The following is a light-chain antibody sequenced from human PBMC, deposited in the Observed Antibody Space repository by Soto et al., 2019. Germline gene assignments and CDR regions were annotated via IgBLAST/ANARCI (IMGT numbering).Light chain of an antibody. CDR1: SSDVGGYNY. Sequence: QSVLTQPASVSGSPGQSITISCTGTSSDVGGYNYVAWYQHHPGKAPKVMIYDVSNRPSGVSNRFSGSKSGNTASLPISGLQAEDEADYDCSSYTSTSTLVIFGGGTQLTVL. CDR2: DVS. V-gene: IGLV2-14*03. CDR3: SSYTSTSTLVI. J-gene: IGLJ2*01.